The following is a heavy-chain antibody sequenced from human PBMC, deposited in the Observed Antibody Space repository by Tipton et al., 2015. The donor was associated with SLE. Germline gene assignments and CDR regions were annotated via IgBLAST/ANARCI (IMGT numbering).Heavy chain of an antibody. CDR2: MHYSGST. CDR1: GGSISSYY. Sequence: TLSLTCTVSGGSISSYYWSWIRQPPGKGLEWIGYMHYSGSTNYNPSLKSRVTISEDTSKNQFSLKLSSVTAADTAVYYCARYGGGSWSLPNWFDPWGQGTLVTVSS. V-gene: IGHV4-59*08. J-gene: IGHJ5*02. CDR3: ARYGGGSWSLPNWFDP. D-gene: IGHD6-13*01.